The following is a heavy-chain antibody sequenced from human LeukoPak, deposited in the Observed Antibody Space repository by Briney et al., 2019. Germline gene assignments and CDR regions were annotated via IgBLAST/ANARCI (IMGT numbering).Heavy chain of an antibody. CDR1: GGSISSGDYY. CDR2: IYYSGST. CDR3: ARARDNWNYFGYWFGP. V-gene: IGHV4-30-4*01. Sequence: SQTLSLTCTVSGGSISSGDYYWSWIRQPPGKGLEWIGYIYYSGSTYSNPSLKSRVTISVDTSKNQFSLKLSSVTAADAAVYYCARARDNWNYFGYWFGPWGQGTLVTVSS. J-gene: IGHJ5*02. D-gene: IGHD1-7*01.